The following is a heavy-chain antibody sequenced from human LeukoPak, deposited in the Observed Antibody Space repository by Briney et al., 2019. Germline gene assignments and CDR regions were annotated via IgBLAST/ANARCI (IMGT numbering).Heavy chain of an antibody. J-gene: IGHJ6*03. CDR1: GGSFSGYY. V-gene: IGHV4-34*01. CDR2: INHSGST. CDR3: ARGPQLRYYYYYYYMDV. D-gene: IGHD6-13*01. Sequence: SETLSLTCAVYGGSFSGYYWSWIRQPPGKGLEWIGEINHSGSTNYNPSLKSRVTISEDTSKNQFSLKLSSVTAADTAVYYCARGPQLRYYYYYYYMDVWGKGTTVTVSS.